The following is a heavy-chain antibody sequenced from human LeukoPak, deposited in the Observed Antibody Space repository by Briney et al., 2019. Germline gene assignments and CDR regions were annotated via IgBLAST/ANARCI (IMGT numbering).Heavy chain of an antibody. J-gene: IGHJ5*02. CDR3: ARCGPRATIWFDP. CDR1: GYSFTSYW. CDR2: IYPGDSDT. V-gene: IGHV5-51*01. Sequence: GESLKISCKGSGYSFTSYWIGWVRQMPGKGLEWMGIIYPGDSDTRYSPSFQGKVTISADKSISTAYLQWSSLKASDTAMYYCARCGPRATIWFDPWGQGTLVTVSS. D-gene: IGHD5-24*01.